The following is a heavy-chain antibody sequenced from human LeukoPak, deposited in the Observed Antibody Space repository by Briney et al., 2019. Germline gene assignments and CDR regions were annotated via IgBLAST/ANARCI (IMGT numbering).Heavy chain of an antibody. J-gene: IGHJ4*02. V-gene: IGHV5-51*01. CDR2: IYPGDSDT. CDR1: GYSFTSYW. CDR3: ARPRAYYYDSSLGFDY. D-gene: IGHD3-22*01. Sequence: GESLKISCKGSGYSFTSYWIGWVRQMPGKGLEWMGFIYPGDSDTRYSPSFQGQVTISADKSISTAYLQWSSLKASDTAMYYSARPRAYYYDSSLGFDYWGQGTLVTVSS.